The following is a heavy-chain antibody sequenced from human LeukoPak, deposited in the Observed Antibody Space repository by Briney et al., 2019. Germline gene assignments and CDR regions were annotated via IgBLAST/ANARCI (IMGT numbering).Heavy chain of an antibody. V-gene: IGHV1-69*04. D-gene: IGHD3-10*01. J-gene: IGHJ4*02. CDR3: ARTYGSGRGPFDY. CDR1: GGTFSSYA. Sequence: SVKVSCKASGGTFSSYAISWVRQAPGQGLEWMGRIIPILGIANYAQKFQGRVTITADKSTSTAYMELSSLRSEDTAVYYCARTYGSGRGPFDYWGQGTLVTVSS. CDR2: IIPILGIA.